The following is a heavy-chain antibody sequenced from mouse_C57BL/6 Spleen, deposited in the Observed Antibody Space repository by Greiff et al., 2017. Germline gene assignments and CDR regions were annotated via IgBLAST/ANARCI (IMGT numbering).Heavy chain of an antibody. D-gene: IGHD2-3*01. Sequence: VQLQEPGAELVQPGASVKMSCKASGYTFTSYWITWVKQRPGQGLEWIGDIYPGSGSTNYNEKFKSKATLTVDTSSSTAYMQLSSLTSEDSAVYYCARGYDGYFFADWGKGTLVTVSA. CDR1: GYTFTSYW. J-gene: IGHJ3*01. V-gene: IGHV1-55*01. CDR2: IYPGSGST. CDR3: ARGYDGYFFAD.